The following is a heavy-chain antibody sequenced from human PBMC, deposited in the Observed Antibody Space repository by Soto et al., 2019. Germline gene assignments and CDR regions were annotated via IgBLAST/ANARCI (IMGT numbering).Heavy chain of an antibody. V-gene: IGHV1-2*02. D-gene: IGHD3-22*01. J-gene: IGHJ4*02. Sequence: QVQLVQSGAEVRKPGASVRVSCSPSGHPFLDFYVHWVRQAPGKGLEWLGWINPNTGATNYAQKLEGRVTVLRDMSINTAYMELTRLTSDDTAVYYCARIPYYYDTGRTDYFWGPGTLVTVSS. CDR3: ARIPYYYDTGRTDYF. CDR2: INPNTGAT. CDR1: GHPFLDFY.